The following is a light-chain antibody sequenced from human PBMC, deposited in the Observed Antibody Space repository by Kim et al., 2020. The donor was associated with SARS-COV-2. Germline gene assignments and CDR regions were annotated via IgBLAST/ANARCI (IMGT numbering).Light chain of an antibody. V-gene: IGKV1-39*01. CDR3: QQTYSIPT. CDR2: GAS. CDR1: QTVGSH. J-gene: IGKJ1*01. Sequence: DIQMTQSPLSLSASVGDTVTITCRASQTVGSHLNWFQHKPGKVPKLLIFGASNLQRGAASRFSASGCGTDFTLTISSLQPEDFVTYDCQQTYSIPTFGPGTKVDIQ.